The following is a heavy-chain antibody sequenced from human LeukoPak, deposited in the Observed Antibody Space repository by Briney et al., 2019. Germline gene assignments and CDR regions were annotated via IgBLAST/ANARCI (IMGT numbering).Heavy chain of an antibody. J-gene: IGHJ3*02. D-gene: IGHD6-13*01. CDR3: ATFIAAAGNIGAFDI. V-gene: IGHV1-24*01. CDR1: GFTFSSYG. Sequence: GGSLRLSCAASGFTFSSYGMHWVRQAPGEGLEWMGGFDPEDDETIYAQKFQGRVTMTEDTSTDTAYMELSSLRSEDTAVYYCATFIAAAGNIGAFDIWGQGTMVTVSS. CDR2: FDPEDDET.